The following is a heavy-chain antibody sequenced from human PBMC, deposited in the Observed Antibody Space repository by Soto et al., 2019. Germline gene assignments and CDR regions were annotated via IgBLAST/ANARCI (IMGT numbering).Heavy chain of an antibody. D-gene: IGHD3-9*01. J-gene: IGHJ4*02. CDR2: IYHSGST. CDR3: ARARKYDILTGYSLFDY. Sequence: SETLSLTCAVSGGSISSGGYSWSWIRQPPGKGLEWIGYIYHSGSTYYSPSLKSRVTISVDRSKNQFSLKLSSVTAADTAVYYCARARKYDILTGYSLFDYWGQGTLVRVS. CDR1: GGSISSGGYS. V-gene: IGHV4-30-2*01.